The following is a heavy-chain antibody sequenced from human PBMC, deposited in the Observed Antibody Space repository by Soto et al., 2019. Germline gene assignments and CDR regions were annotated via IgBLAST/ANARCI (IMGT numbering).Heavy chain of an antibody. Sequence: EVQLVESGGGLVKPGGSLRLSCAASGFTFSNAWMSWVRQAPGKGLEWVGRIKSKTDGGTTDYAAPVKGRFTISRDDSKNTLYLQMNSLKTEDTAVYYCTTAPRRQGKYYDFWSGYYLTDYWGQGTLVTVSS. V-gene: IGHV3-15*01. CDR1: GFTFSNAW. CDR3: TTAPRRQGKYYDFWSGYYLTDY. D-gene: IGHD3-3*01. CDR2: IKSKTDGGTT. J-gene: IGHJ4*02.